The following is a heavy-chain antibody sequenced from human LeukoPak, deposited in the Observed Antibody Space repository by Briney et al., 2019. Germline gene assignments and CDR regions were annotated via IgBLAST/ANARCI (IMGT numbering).Heavy chain of an antibody. Sequence: GGSLRLSCAASGINVSSNYMTWIRQAPGKGLEWVSLIYGGDAAYYAESVRGRFMISGDNLKNTLFLQMNSLRVEDTAVYYCVTSTGQQFIPYDYWGQGAHVTASS. J-gene: IGHJ4*02. CDR1: GINVSSNY. CDR3: VTSTGQQFIPYDY. V-gene: IGHV3-66*02. D-gene: IGHD6-13*01. CDR2: IYGGDAA.